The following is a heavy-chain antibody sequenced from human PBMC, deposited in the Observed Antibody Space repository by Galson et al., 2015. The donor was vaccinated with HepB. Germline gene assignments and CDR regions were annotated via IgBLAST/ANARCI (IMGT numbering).Heavy chain of an antibody. CDR1: GLTVTSNY. CDR2: LYGGGSGTT. CDR3: ARDQYDFWSGYPTDAFDI. Sequence: SLRLSCAASGLTVTSNYLSWVRQAPGKGLEWVSILYGGGSGTTIYADSVKGRFTISRDKSKNTVDLQMNSLRAEDTAMYYCARDQYDFWSGYPTDAFDIWGQGTMVTVSS. J-gene: IGHJ3*02. V-gene: IGHV3-53*01. D-gene: IGHD3-3*01.